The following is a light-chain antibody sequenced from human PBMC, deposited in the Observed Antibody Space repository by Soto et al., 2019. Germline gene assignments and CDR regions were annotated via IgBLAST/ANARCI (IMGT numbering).Light chain of an antibody. J-gene: IGLJ1*01. CDR1: SSDVGGYNY. CDR2: DVS. CDR3: SSYTTSNTRQIV. V-gene: IGLV2-14*03. Sequence: QSALTQPASVSGSPGQSITISCTGTSSDVGGYNYVSWYQHHPGKAPKLIIYDVSNRPSGVSNRFSGSKSGNTASLTISALQPEDESDYYCSSYTTSNTRQIVFGTGTKVTAL.